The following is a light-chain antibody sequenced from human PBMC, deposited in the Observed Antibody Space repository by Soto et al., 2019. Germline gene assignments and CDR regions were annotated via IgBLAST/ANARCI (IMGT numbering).Light chain of an antibody. Sequence: VMTQSPLSLPVTPGEPASISCRSSQSLLYSNGHNYVNWYQQKPGESPQLLIYLGSNRASGVPYRFSGSGSGTDFTLKISRVEAEDVGVYYCMQGLQIPLTFGGGTKVEIK. CDR1: QSLLYSNGHNY. CDR2: LGS. J-gene: IGKJ4*01. CDR3: MQGLQIPLT. V-gene: IGKV2-28*01.